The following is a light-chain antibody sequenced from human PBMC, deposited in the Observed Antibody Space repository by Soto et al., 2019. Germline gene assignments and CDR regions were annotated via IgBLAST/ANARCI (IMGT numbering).Light chain of an antibody. CDR1: QSISAH. V-gene: IGKV1-33*01. J-gene: IGKJ4*01. CDR3: QQYDNLPLT. CDR2: DAS. Sequence: DIQMTQSPSSLSASVGDRVTITCRASQSISAHLNWYQQKPGKAPKLLIYDASNLETGVPSRFSGSGSGTDFTFTISSLQPEDIATYYCQQYDNLPLTFGGGTKVEIK.